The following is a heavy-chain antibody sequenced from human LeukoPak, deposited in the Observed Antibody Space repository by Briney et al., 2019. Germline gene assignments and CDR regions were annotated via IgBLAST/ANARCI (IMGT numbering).Heavy chain of an antibody. CDR1: GFTFSSYT. CDR2: ISSGNSNI. CDR3: ARVRSPRYFDY. J-gene: IGHJ4*02. Sequence: GGSLRLSCAASGFTFSSYTMNWVRQAPGKGLEWVSYISSGNSNIDYADSVKGRFTISRDNAKNSLYLQMNSLRAEDTAVYYCARVRSPRYFDYWGQGTLVTVSS. V-gene: IGHV3-48*01.